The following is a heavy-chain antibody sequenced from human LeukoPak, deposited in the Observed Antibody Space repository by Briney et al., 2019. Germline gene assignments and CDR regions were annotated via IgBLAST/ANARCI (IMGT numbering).Heavy chain of an antibody. CDR3: ARGANWNGGDWVDP. Sequence: ASVKVSCKASGYTFTSYDINWVRQATGQGLEWMGWMNPNSGNTGYAQKFQGRVTMTRNTSISTAYMELSSLRSEDTAVYYCARGANWNGGDWVDPRGQGTLVIVSS. D-gene: IGHD1-1*01. V-gene: IGHV1-8*01. J-gene: IGHJ5*02. CDR2: MNPNSGNT. CDR1: GYTFTSYD.